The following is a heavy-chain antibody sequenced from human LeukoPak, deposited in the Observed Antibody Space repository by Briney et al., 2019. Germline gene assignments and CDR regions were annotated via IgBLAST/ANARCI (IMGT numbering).Heavy chain of an antibody. CDR1: GFTFSNYW. Sequence: PGGSLRLSCAASGFTFSNYWMHWVRQAPGKGLVWVSRINTDGRSTSYADSVKDRFTISRDNAKNTLYLQMNSLRPEDTAVYYCVRVAVGAYHFDYWGQGTLVTVSS. J-gene: IGHJ4*02. CDR2: INTDGRST. V-gene: IGHV3-74*01. CDR3: VRVAVGAYHFDY. D-gene: IGHD1-26*01.